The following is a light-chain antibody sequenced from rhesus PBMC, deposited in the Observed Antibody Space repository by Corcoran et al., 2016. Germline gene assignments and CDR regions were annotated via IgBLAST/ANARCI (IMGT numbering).Light chain of an antibody. V-gene: IGLV2-38*01. CDR3: RAFSRGNAFI. CDR1: NSDIGAYNG. Sequence: QSALTQPPSVSKSLGQSVTISCSGGNSDIGAYNGVHWYRQHSGTAPKLLIFDVSQRTSGVSDRVSGSKSGNLASLTLSGLQSEDEGDYYCRAFSRGNAFIFGTRTRLTV. J-gene: IGLJ1*01. CDR2: DVS.